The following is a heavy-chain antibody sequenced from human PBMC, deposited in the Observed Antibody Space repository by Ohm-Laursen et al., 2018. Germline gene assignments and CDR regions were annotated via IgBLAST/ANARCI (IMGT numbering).Heavy chain of an antibody. J-gene: IGHJ3*02. Sequence: SLRLSCSASGFTFSNYWMSRVRQAPGKGLEWVANIKQDGSEKYYVDSVTGRFTISRDNAKNSLYLQMNSLRAEDTAVYYCFSGPSWEIWGQGTVVTVSS. D-gene: IGHD1-26*01. CDR3: FSGPSWEI. CDR2: IKQDGSEK. CDR1: GFTFSNYW. V-gene: IGHV3-7*01.